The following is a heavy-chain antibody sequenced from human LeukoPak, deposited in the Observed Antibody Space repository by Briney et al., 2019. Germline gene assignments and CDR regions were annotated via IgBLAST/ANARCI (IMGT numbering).Heavy chain of an antibody. Sequence: SVKVSXKASGGTFSSYAISWVRQAPGQGLEWMGGIIPIFGTANYAQKFQGRVTITTDESTSTAYMELSSLRSEDTAVYYCAREWVYYDSSGYTNWFDPWGQGTLVTVSS. CDR3: AREWVYYDSSGYTNWFDP. J-gene: IGHJ5*02. V-gene: IGHV1-69*05. CDR2: IIPIFGTA. CDR1: GGTFSSYA. D-gene: IGHD3-22*01.